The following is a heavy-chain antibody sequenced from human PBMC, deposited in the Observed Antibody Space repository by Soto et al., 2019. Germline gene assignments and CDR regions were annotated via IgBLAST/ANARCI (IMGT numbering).Heavy chain of an antibody. D-gene: IGHD2-21*02. CDR2: VNPTGGST. Sequence: QVQLVQSGAEVKKPGASVRASCKASGYTFTSYYIHWVRQAPGEDLEWMAIVNPTGGSTNYAQKFQSRQTLTFDTSTSTVFMELKSLRCVDTAVYFCARHVTERDAWGQGTLVTVAS. J-gene: IGHJ1*01. V-gene: IGHV1-46*03. CDR3: ARHVTERDA. CDR1: GYTFTSYY.